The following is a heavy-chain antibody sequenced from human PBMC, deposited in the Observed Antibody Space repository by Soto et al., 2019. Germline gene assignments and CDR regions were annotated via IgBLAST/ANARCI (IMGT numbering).Heavy chain of an antibody. CDR2: ISSSSSYI. D-gene: IGHD6-13*01. J-gene: IGHJ5*02. CDR1: GFTFDDYT. V-gene: IGHV3-21*01. CDR3: ARDPSYSSSWYNTPNWFDP. Sequence: GGSLRLSCAASGFTFDDYTMHWVRQAPGKGLEWVSSISSSSSYIYYADSVKGRFTISRDNAKNSLYLQMNSLRAEDTAVYYCARDPSYSSSWYNTPNWFDPWGQGTLVTVS.